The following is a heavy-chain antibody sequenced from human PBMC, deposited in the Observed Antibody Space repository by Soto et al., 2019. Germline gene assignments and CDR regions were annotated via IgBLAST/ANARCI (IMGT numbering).Heavy chain of an antibody. CDR2: ISSSSSYI. Sequence: GGSLRLSCAASGFTFSSYSMNWVRQAPGKGLEWVSSISSSSSYIYYADSVKGRFTISRDNAKNSLYLQMNSLRAEDTAVYYCAREMGKAVAGTGYFDYWGQGTLVTVLL. CDR1: GFTFSSYS. V-gene: IGHV3-21*01. CDR3: AREMGKAVAGTGYFDY. J-gene: IGHJ4*02. D-gene: IGHD6-19*01.